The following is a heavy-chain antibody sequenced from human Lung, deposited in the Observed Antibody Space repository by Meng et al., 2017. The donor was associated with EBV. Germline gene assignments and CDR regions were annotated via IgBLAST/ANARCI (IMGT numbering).Heavy chain of an antibody. CDR3: ARGFVKYTVTRVGNWFDP. CDR1: CGSFSGYY. V-gene: IGHV4-34*01. D-gene: IGHD4-17*01. Sequence: QGPLPQWGEGLLTPSVNRSLPCACYCGSFSGYYWTWIRQPPGKGLEWIGEINHSGGTNYNPSLKSRVTISVDTSKTQFSLKLSSVTAADTAVYYCARGFVKYTVTRVGNWFDPWGQGTLVTVSS. J-gene: IGHJ5*02. CDR2: INHSGGT.